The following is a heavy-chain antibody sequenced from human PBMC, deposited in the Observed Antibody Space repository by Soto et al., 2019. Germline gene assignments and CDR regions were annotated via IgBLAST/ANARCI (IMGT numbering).Heavy chain of an antibody. CDR3: ARDRAGSGPYSPFFDY. CDR2: IIPIFGTA. Sequence: ASVKVSCKASGGTFSSYAISWVRQAPGQGLEWMGGIIPIFGTANYAQKFQGRVTITADESTSTAYMELSSLRSEDTAVYYCARDRAGSGPYSPFFDYWGQGTLVTVSS. CDR1: GGTFSSYA. D-gene: IGHD3-3*01. J-gene: IGHJ4*02. V-gene: IGHV1-69*13.